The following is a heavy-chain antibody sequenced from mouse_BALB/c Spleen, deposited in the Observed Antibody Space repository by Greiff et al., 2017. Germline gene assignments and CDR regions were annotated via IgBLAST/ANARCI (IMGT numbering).Heavy chain of an antibody. CDR3: ASNYGSSYYAMDY. CDR2: IDPENGNT. CDR1: GFNIKDYY. Sequence: EVQLQQSGAELVRPGALVKLSCKASGFNIKDYYMHWVKQRPEQGLEWIGWIDPENGNTIYDPKFQGKASITADTSSNTAYLQLSSLTSEDTAVYYCASNYGSSYYAMDYWGQGTSVTVSS. D-gene: IGHD1-1*01. V-gene: IGHV14-1*02. J-gene: IGHJ4*01.